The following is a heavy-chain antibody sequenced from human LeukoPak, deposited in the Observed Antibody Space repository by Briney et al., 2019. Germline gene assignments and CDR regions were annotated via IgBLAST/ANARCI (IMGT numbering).Heavy chain of an antibody. CDR3: AELGITMIGGV. CDR2: ITGSGGTT. D-gene: IGHD3-10*02. V-gene: IGHV3-23*01. CDR1: GLTFSNYG. J-gene: IGHJ6*04. Sequence: GGSLRLSCAVSGLTFSNYGMSWVRQAPGKGLEWVSAITGSGGTTYYADSVKGRFTISRDNAKNSLYLQMNSLRAEDTAVYYCAELGITMIGGVWGKGTTVTISS.